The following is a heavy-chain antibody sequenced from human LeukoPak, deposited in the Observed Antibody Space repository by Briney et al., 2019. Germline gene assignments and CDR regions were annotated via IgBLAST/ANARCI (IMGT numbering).Heavy chain of an antibody. CDR2: INHSGST. CDR3: ARGARIRYSTQYYYYYYGMDV. Sequence: PSETLSLTCTVSGGSISSSSYYWAWIRQPPGKGLEWIGEINHSGSTNYNPSPKSRVTISVDTSKNQFSLKLSSVTAADTAVYYCARGARIRYSTQYYYYYYGMDVWGQGTTVTVSS. J-gene: IGHJ6*02. CDR1: GGSISSSSYY. V-gene: IGHV4-39*07. D-gene: IGHD4-11*01.